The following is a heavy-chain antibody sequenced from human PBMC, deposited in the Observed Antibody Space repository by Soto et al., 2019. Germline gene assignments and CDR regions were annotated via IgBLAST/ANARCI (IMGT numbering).Heavy chain of an antibody. CDR2: ITPHNGNT. CDR3: ARISARRNDFDV. Sequence: QVPLVQSGAEVKNPGASVKVSCQASNYLFGAFGISWVRQAPGQGLEWMGWITPHNGNTHYAEKFQDRVTMTADKSTTTAYMEVRRLTSDDTAVYFCARISARRNDFDVWGQGTVVTVSS. CDR1: NYLFGAFG. V-gene: IGHV1-18*01. J-gene: IGHJ3*01.